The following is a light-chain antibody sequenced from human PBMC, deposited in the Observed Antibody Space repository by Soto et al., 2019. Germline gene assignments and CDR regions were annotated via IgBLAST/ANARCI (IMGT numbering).Light chain of an antibody. CDR2: GAS. CDR1: QTVSDNY. J-gene: IGKJ1*01. Sequence: EIVLAQSPGTLSLSPGERATLSFRASQTVSDNYFAWYQQKPGQAPRLLIYGASNRATGIPDRFSGSGSGTDFTLTISRLEPEDFAVYYCQQYGSSGTFGQGTKVDIK. CDR3: QQYGSSGT. V-gene: IGKV3-20*01.